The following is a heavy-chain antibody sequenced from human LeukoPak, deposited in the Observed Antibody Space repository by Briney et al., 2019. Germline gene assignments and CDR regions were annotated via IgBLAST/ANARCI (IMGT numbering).Heavy chain of an antibody. D-gene: IGHD3-22*01. CDR3: ARLSSGYCGGVDF. CDR1: GYSFTNYW. V-gene: IGHV5-51*01. J-gene: IGHJ4*02. Sequence: GESLKISCKGFGYSFTNYWIGWVRQMPGKGLEWMGIIYPGDSDTRYSPSFQGQVTISADKSISTAYVQWSSLKASDTAMYYCARLSSGYCGGVDFWGQGTLVTVSS. CDR2: IYPGDSDT.